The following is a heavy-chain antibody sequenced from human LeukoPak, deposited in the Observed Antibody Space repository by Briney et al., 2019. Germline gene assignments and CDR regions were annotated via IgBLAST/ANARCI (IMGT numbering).Heavy chain of an antibody. CDR2: IYYSGST. V-gene: IGHV4-59*01. CDR3: ARSVDTAMVTIAFDI. Sequence: SETLSLTCTVSGGSISSYYWSWIRQPPGKGLEWIGYIYYSGSTNYNPSLKSRVTISVDTSKNQFSLKLNSVTAADTAVYYCARSVDTAMVTIAFDIWGQGTMVTVSS. CDR1: GGSISSYY. J-gene: IGHJ3*02. D-gene: IGHD5-18*01.